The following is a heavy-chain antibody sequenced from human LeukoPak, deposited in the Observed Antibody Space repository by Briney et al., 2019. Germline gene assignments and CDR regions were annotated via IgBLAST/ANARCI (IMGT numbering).Heavy chain of an antibody. CDR2: IWYDGSNK. CDR1: GFTFSSYG. CDR3: ARDPGTRYSGYDYYFDY. Sequence: GGSLRLSCAASGFTFSSYGMHWVRQAPGKGLEWVAVIWYDGSNKYYADSVKGRFTISRDNSKNTLYLQMNSLRAEDTAVYYCARDPGTRYSGYDYYFDYWGQGTLVTVSS. J-gene: IGHJ4*02. V-gene: IGHV3-30*19. D-gene: IGHD5-12*01.